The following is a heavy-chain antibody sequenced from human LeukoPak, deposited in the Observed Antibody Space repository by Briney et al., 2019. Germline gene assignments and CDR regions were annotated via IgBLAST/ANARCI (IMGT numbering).Heavy chain of an antibody. CDR3: ARGYGSGSYYGY. Sequence: SETLSLTCAVYGGSFSGYYWSWIRQPPGKGLEWIGEINRGGSTNYNPSLKSQVTIPVDTSKNQFSLKLSSVTAADTAVYYCARGYGSGSYYGYWGQGTLVTVSS. CDR2: INRGGST. J-gene: IGHJ4*02. V-gene: IGHV4-34*01. CDR1: GGSFSGYY. D-gene: IGHD3-10*01.